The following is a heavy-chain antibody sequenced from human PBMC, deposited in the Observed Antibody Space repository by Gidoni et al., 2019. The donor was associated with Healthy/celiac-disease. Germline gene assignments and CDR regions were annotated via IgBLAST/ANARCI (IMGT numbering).Heavy chain of an antibody. CDR1: GGSFSGYY. Sequence: QVQLQQWGAGLLKPSAPLSLTCAVYGGSFSGYYWSWIRQPPGKGLEWIGEINHSGSTNYNPSLKSRVTISVDTSKNQFSLKLSSVTAADTAVYYCARGRRNSSVFRVDPWGQGTLVTVSS. D-gene: IGHD6-25*01. J-gene: IGHJ5*02. CDR3: ARGRRNSSVFRVDP. CDR2: INHSGST. V-gene: IGHV4-34*01.